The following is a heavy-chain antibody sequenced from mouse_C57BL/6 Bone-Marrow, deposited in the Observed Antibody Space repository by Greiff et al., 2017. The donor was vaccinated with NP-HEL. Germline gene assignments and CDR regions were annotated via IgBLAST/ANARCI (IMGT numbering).Heavy chain of an antibody. CDR3: SGTSFAY. V-gene: IGHV10-1*01. J-gene: IGHJ3*01. D-gene: IGHD1-1*02. CDR1: GFSFNTYA. Sequence: DVKLVESGGGLVQPKGSLKLSCAASGFSFNTYAMNWVRQAPGKGLEWVARIRSKSNNYATYYADSVKDRFTISRDDSESMLYLQMNNLKTEDTAMYYCSGTSFAYWGQGTLVTVSA. CDR2: IRSKSNNYAT.